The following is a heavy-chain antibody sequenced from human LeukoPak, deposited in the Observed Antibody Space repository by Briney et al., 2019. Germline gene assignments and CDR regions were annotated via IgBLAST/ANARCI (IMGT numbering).Heavy chain of an antibody. CDR2: INYSGST. Sequence: PSETLSLTCTVSGGSISNYFWSWIRQPPGKGLEWIGNINYSGSTNYNPSLKSRVTMSVDTSKDQFSLKLSSVTAADTAVYYCARLPLSIGERQEDAFDIWGQGTMVTVSS. CDR1: GGSISNYF. D-gene: IGHD5/OR15-5a*01. V-gene: IGHV4-59*08. J-gene: IGHJ3*02. CDR3: ARLPLSIGERQEDAFDI.